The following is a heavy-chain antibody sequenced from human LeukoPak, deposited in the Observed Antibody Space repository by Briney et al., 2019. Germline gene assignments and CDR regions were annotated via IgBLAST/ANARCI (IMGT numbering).Heavy chain of an antibody. CDR1: GYTFTNSY. CDR2: IIPIFGTA. D-gene: IGHD5-24*01. J-gene: IGHJ4*02. Sequence: ASVKVSCKAAGYTFTNSYLHWVRQAPGQGLEWMGGIIPIFGTANYAQKFQGRVTITADESTSTAYMELSSLRSEDTAVYYCARGGDGYNQYYFDYWGQGTLVTVSS. CDR3: ARGGDGYNQYYFDY. V-gene: IGHV1-69*13.